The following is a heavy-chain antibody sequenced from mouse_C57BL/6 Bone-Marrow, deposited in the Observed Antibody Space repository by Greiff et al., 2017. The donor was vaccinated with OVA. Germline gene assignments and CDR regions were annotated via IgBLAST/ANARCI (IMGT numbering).Heavy chain of an antibody. Sequence: EVKLVESGGGLVQPGGSLKLSCAASGFTFSDYYMYWVRQTPEKRLEWVAYISNGGGSTYYPDTVKGRFTISRDNAKNTLYLQMSRLKSEDTAMYYCARRAIYYEEGWGQGTLVTVSA. CDR3: ARRAIYYEEG. CDR1: GFTFSDYY. CDR2: ISNGGGST. V-gene: IGHV5-12*01. D-gene: IGHD2-4*01. J-gene: IGHJ3*01.